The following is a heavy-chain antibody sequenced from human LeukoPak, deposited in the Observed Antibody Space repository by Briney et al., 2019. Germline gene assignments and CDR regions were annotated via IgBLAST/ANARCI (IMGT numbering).Heavy chain of an antibody. D-gene: IGHD2-15*01. CDR2: IHPNDGGT. CDR3: ARGDIDH. V-gene: IGHV1-46*02. CDR1: GYTFNIYY. J-gene: IGHJ5*02. Sequence: GASVKVSCKTSGYTFNIYYVQWVRRAPGQGLEWMGVIHPNDGGTTYAQKFQGRIIMISDTSTSTIYMELSSLKSDDTAVYYCARGDIDHWGQGTLVTVSS.